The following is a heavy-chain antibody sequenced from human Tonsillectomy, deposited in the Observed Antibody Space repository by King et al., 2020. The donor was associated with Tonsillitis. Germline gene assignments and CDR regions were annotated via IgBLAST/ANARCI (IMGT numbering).Heavy chain of an antibody. V-gene: IGHV3-49*03. J-gene: IGHJ4*02. CDR1: GFTFGDYA. CDR2: IRSKAFRETT. Sequence: VQLVESGGGLVQPGRSLRLSCAASGFTFGDYAMSWFRQAPGKGLEWVGFIRSKAFRETTEYAASVKGRFTISRDDSKSIAYLQMNSLKTEDTAVYYCTRVDSGSWYGELDYWGQGTLVTVSS. CDR3: TRVDSGSWYGELDY. D-gene: IGHD6-13*01.